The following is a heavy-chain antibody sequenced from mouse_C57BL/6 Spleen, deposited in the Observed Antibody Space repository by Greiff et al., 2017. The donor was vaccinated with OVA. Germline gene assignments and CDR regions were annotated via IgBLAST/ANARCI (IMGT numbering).Heavy chain of an antibody. D-gene: IGHD4-1*01. CDR2: ISSGGSYT. CDR3: ARQGDWVWYFDV. V-gene: IGHV5-6*01. J-gene: IGHJ1*03. Sequence: EVHLVESGGDLVKPGGSLKLSCAASGFTFSSYGMSWVRQTPDKRLEWVATISSGGSYTYYPDSVKGRFTISRDNAKNTLYLQMSSLKSEDTAMYYCARQGDWVWYFDVWGTGTTVTVSS. CDR1: GFTFSSYG.